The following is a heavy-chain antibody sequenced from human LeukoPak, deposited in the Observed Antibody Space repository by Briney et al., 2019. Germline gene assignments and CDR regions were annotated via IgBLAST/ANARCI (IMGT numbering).Heavy chain of an antibody. J-gene: IGHJ4*02. CDR1: GFTFDDYA. D-gene: IGHD3-22*01. Sequence: GGSLRLSCAASGFTFDDYAMHWVRQAPGKGLEWVSGISWNSGSIGYADSVKGRFTISRDNAKNSLYLQMNSLRAEDTAVYYCARGADSKYYYDSSGYFDYWGQGTLVTVSS. CDR2: ISWNSGSI. V-gene: IGHV3-9*01. CDR3: ARGADSKYYYDSSGYFDY.